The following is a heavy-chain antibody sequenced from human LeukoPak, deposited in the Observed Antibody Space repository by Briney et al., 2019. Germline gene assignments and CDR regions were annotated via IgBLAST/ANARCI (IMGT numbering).Heavy chain of an antibody. J-gene: IGHJ4*02. CDR2: INHSGST. Sequence: SETLSLTCAVYSESFSTYYWNWIRQPPGKGLEWIGEINHSGSTTYNPSLKSRVTISVDMSKNHFSLKLSSVTAADTAIYYCARGRAPENWGQGTLVTVSS. CDR3: ARGRAPEN. CDR1: SESFSTYY. V-gene: IGHV4-34*01.